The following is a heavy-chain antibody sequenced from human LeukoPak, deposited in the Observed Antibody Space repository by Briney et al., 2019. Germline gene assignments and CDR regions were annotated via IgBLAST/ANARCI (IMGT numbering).Heavy chain of an antibody. CDR2: VNHSGST. V-gene: IGHV4-34*01. CDR3: VRSESVSLWFWEPNYFDS. D-gene: IGHD3-10*01. J-gene: IGHJ4*02. Sequence: SATLSLTCAVYGGSFSGYYWSWIRQPPGKGLEWIGEVNHSGSTSYDPSLKSRVTISVDTSKNQFSLRLRPVTAADTAVYYCVRSESVSLWFWEPNYFDSWSQGTLVTVSS. CDR1: GGSFSGYY.